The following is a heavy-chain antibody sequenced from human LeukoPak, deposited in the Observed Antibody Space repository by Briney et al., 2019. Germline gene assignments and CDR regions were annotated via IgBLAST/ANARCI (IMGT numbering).Heavy chain of an antibody. Sequence: GGSLRLSCAASGFTFSSYAMHWVRQAPGKGLDWVAVISYDGSNKYYADSVKGRFTISRDNSKNTLYLQMNSLRAEDTAVYYCARDMEYSSSSAMDYWGQGTLVTVSS. CDR2: ISYDGSNK. CDR3: ARDMEYSSSSAMDY. V-gene: IGHV3-30*01. D-gene: IGHD6-6*01. CDR1: GFTFSSYA. J-gene: IGHJ4*02.